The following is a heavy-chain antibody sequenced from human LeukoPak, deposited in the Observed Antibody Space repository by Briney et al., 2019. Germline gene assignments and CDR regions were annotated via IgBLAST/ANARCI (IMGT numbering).Heavy chain of an antibody. D-gene: IGHD6-13*01. CDR2: ISYDGSNK. Sequence: GGSLRLSCVASGFTFSNYAMHWVRQAPGKGLEWVAVISYDGSNKYYADSVKGRFTISRDNARNSLYLQMNSLRAEDTALYYCAKEGQQLVLWSWFDPWGQGTLVTVSS. J-gene: IGHJ5*02. V-gene: IGHV3-30-3*01. CDR3: AKEGQQLVLWSWFDP. CDR1: GFTFSNYA.